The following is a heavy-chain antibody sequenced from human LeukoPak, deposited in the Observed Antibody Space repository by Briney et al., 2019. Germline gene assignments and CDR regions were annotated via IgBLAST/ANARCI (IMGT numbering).Heavy chain of an antibody. CDR3: ASVKQWLSRVTNY. D-gene: IGHD6-19*01. CDR1: GFTFSSYS. CDR2: ISSSSSYI. J-gene: IGHJ4*02. V-gene: IGHV3-21*01. Sequence: PGGSLRLSCAASGFTFSSYSMKWVRQAPGKGLEWVSSISSSSSYIYYADSVKGRFTISRDNAKNSLYLQMNSLRAEDTAVYYCASVKQWLSRVTNYWGQGTLVTVSS.